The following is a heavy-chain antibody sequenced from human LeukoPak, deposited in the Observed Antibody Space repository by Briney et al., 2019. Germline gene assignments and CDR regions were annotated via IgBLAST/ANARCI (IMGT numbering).Heavy chain of an antibody. CDR2: IYYSGST. J-gene: IGHJ4*02. D-gene: IGHD3/OR15-3a*01. V-gene: IGHV4-31*03. Sequence: SETLSLTCTVSSGSISSGGYYWSWIRQHPGKGLEWIGYIYYSGSTYYNPSLKSRVTISVDTSKNQFSLKLSSVTAADTAVYYCARSHSVWTSFDYWGQGTLVTVSS. CDR1: SGSISSGGYY. CDR3: ARSHSVWTSFDY.